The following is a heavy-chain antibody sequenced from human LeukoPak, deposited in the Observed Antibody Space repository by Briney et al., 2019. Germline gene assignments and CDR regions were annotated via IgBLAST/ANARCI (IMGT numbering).Heavy chain of an antibody. D-gene: IGHD4/OR15-4a*01. J-gene: IGHJ4*02. CDR2: IYYSGST. V-gene: IGHV4-59*01. CDR1: GGSISSYY. CDR3: ARVKYGGYLDY. Sequence: SETLSLTCTVSGGSISSYYWSWIRQPPGKGLEWIGYIYYSGSTNYNPSLKSRVTISVDTSKNQFSLKLSSVTAADTAVYYCARVKYGGYLDYWGQGTLVTVSS.